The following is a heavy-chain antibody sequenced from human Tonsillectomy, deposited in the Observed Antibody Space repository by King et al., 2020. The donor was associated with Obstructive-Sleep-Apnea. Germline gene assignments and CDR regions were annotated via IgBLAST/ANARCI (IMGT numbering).Heavy chain of an antibody. J-gene: IGHJ2*01. CDR1: GGSISSGDYY. Sequence: VQLQESGPGLVKPSQTLSLTCTVSGGSISSGDYYWSWIRQPPGKGLEWIGYIYYSGSTYYNPSLKSRVTISVDTSKNQFSLKLSSVPAADTAVYYCARVDVGSGSYYNGWYFDLWGRGTLVTVSS. D-gene: IGHD3-10*01. V-gene: IGHV4-30-4*01. CDR3: ARVDVGSGSYYNGWYFDL. CDR2: IYYSGST.